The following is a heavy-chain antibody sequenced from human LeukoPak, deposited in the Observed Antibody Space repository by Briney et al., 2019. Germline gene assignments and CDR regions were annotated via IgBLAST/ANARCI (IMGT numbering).Heavy chain of an antibody. J-gene: IGHJ1*01. CDR1: GFTFSSYW. CDR3: ARGIAAAGTEGFEYFQH. V-gene: IGHV3-7*03. D-gene: IGHD6-13*01. Sequence: PGGSLRLSCAASGFTFSSYWMSWVRQAPGKGLEWVANIKQDGSEKYYVDSVKGRFTISRDNAKNSLYLQMNSLRAEDTAVYYCARGIAAAGTEGFEYFQHWGQGTLVTVSS. CDR2: IKQDGSEK.